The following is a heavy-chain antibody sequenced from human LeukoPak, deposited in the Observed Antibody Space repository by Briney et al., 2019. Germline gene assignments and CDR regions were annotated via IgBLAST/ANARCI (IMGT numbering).Heavy chain of an antibody. CDR2: IYYSRST. CDR3: ARDGDSSSWGLDAFDI. J-gene: IGHJ3*02. CDR1: GGSISSSSYY. Sequence: SETLSLTCTVSGGSISSSSYYWGWIRQPPGKGLEWIGSIYYSRSTYYNPSLKSRVTISVDTSKNQFSLKLSSVTAADTAVYYCARDGDSSSWGLDAFDIWGQGTMVTVSS. D-gene: IGHD6-13*01. V-gene: IGHV4-39*02.